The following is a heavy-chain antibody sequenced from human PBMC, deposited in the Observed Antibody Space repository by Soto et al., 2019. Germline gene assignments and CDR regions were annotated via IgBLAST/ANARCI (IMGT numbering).Heavy chain of an antibody. CDR2: ISSSGNS. CDR3: ARDIRGFSRAFDY. CDR1: GDSVSSDDFY. V-gene: IGHV4-61*08. J-gene: IGHJ4*02. D-gene: IGHD5-18*01. Sequence: SETLSLTCTVSGDSVSSDDFYWTWIRQPPGKGLEWIGYISSSGNSNYNPSLKSRVTMSLETSTNQFSLKLTSVTPADTAVYYCARDIRGFSRAFDYWGQGALVTVSS.